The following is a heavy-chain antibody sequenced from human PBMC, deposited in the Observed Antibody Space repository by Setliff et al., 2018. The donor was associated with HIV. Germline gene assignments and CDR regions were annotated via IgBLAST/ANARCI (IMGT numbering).Heavy chain of an antibody. D-gene: IGHD3-22*01. J-gene: IGHJ6*03. V-gene: IGHV4-39*07. Sequence: SETLSLTCTVSGGPIRSSTYYWGWIRQPPGKGLEWIATIYHSGSTYYNPSLKSRVTISVDTSKNQFSLKLSSVTAADTAVYYCAREGALKGSDDSSGLYYYYYYMDVWGKGTTVTVSS. CDR1: GGPIRSSTYY. CDR3: AREGALKGSDDSSGLYYYYYYMDV. CDR2: IYHSGST.